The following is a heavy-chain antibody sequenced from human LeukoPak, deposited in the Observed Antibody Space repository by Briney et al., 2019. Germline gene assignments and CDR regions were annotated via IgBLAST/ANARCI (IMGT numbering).Heavy chain of an antibody. J-gene: IGHJ6*02. CDR2: ISYDGTNK. V-gene: IGHV3-30*18. Sequence: GGSLRLSCAASGFTFSNYAMHWVRRAPGKGLEWVAVISYDGTNKYYPDSVKDRFTISRDNSYNTLYLQMDSLTAEDTAVYYCAKESTTYYYYGMHVWGQGTTVTVSS. CDR1: GFTFSNYA. CDR3: AKESTTYYYYGMHV. D-gene: IGHD2/OR15-2a*01.